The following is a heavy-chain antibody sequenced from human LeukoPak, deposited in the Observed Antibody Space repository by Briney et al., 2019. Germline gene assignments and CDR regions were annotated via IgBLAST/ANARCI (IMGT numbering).Heavy chain of an antibody. Sequence: ASVKVSCKASGYTFTSYAMNWVRQAPGQGLEWMGWINTNTGNPTYAQGFTGRFVFSLDTSVSTAYLQISSLKAEDTAVYYCARDQDKTYYYDSSGHYWGQGTLVTVSS. CDR2: INTNTGNP. V-gene: IGHV7-4-1*02. D-gene: IGHD3-22*01. CDR1: GYTFTSYA. CDR3: ARDQDKTYYYDSSGHY. J-gene: IGHJ4*02.